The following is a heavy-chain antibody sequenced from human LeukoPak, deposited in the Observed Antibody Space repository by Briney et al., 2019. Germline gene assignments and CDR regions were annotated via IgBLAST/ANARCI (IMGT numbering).Heavy chain of an antibody. D-gene: IGHD6-13*01. V-gene: IGHV1-2*06. CDR2: INPNSGGT. J-gene: IGHJ4*02. CDR1: GYTFTGYY. CDR3: ASLSRSPGIAAAGGAY. Sequence: GASVKVSCKASGYTFTGYYMHWVRQAPGQGLEWMGRINPNSGGTNYAQKFQGRVTMTRDKSISTAYMELSRLGSDDTAAYYGASLSRSPGIAAAGGAYWGQGTLVTVSS.